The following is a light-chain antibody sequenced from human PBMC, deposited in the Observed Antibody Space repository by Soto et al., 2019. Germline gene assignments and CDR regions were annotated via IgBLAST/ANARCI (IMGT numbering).Light chain of an antibody. CDR2: EVT. V-gene: IGLV2-14*01. J-gene: IGLJ1*01. Sequence: QSALTQPASVSGSRGQXXXXXCVGRNTDVGQDKSVSWYQQGPGKAPKLIIFEVTNRPSGVSNRFSGSRSGNTASLTISGLQPDDEGDYFCVSYTDTDTLVFGTGTKLTVL. CDR1: NTDVGQDKS. CDR3: VSYTDTDTLV.